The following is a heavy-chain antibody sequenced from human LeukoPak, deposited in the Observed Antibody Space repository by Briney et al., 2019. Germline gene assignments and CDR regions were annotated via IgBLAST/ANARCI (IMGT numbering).Heavy chain of an antibody. Sequence: GGSLRLSCAASGFTFSRYAMSWGHQAPGKGLEWVSAISGSGGSTYCADSVKGRFTISRDNSKNTLYLQMNSLRAEDTAAYYCANVVDWNYGRYFDYWGQGTLVTVSS. J-gene: IGHJ4*02. D-gene: IGHD1-7*01. CDR2: ISGSGGST. V-gene: IGHV3-23*01. CDR1: GFTFSRYA. CDR3: ANVVDWNYGRYFDY.